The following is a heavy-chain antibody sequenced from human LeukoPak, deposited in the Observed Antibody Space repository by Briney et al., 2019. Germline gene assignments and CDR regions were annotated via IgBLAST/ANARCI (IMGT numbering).Heavy chain of an antibody. J-gene: IGHJ4*02. Sequence: GGSLRLSCAASGFIFSSYAMSWVRQAPGKGPEWISAIGPRGGSTKYVESVEARFTISRDNSKNTLYLQMNSLRADDTAIYYCAKRDYSDGSAYSYFDSWGQGTLVTVSS. D-gene: IGHD4/OR15-4a*01. CDR3: AKRDYSDGSAYSYFDS. V-gene: IGHV3-23*01. CDR2: IGPRGGST. CDR1: GFIFSSYA.